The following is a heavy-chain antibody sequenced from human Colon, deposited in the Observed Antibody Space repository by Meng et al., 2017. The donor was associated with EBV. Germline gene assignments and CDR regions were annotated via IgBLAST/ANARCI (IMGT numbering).Heavy chain of an antibody. CDR1: GGSISSSHYY. V-gene: IGHV4-39*01. D-gene: IGHD3-10*01. Sequence: QLQLQEAGPGLVKPSETLSLTCTVSGGSISSSHYYWGWVRQPPGKGLQWIGTIYHSGSTSYNPSLQSRVTMFVDTSKNQFSVMLTSVTATDTAVYYCARRRGGSGRDCWGQGTLVTVSS. CDR2: IYHSGST. CDR3: ARRRGGSGRDC. J-gene: IGHJ4*02.